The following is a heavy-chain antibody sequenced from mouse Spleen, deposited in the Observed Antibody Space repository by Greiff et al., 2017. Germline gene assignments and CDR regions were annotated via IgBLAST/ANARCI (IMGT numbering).Heavy chain of an antibody. Sequence: EVKLLESGGGLVQPGGSLKLSCAASGIDFSRYWMSWVRRAPGKGLEWIGEINPDSSTINYAPSLKDKFIISRDNAKNTLYLQMSKVRSEDTALYYCARQDVPVENLYWYFDVWGAGTTVTVSS. CDR2: INPDSSTI. CDR1: GIDFSRYW. V-gene: IGHV4-1*01. CDR3: ARQDVPVENLYWYFDV. J-gene: IGHJ1*01.